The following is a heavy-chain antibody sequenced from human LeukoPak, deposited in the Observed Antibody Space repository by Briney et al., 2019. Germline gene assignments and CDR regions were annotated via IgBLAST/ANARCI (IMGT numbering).Heavy chain of an antibody. CDR2: ISYDGNNK. J-gene: IGHJ4*02. CDR3: ARDKGGYSNLFYFDY. D-gene: IGHD4-4*01. Sequence: GGSLRLSCAASGFPFSSSAMPWVRQAPGKGLEWVVVISYDGNNKYYADSVKGRFTISRDNSKNTLYLQMNSLRAEDTAVYYCARDKGGYSNLFYFDYWGQGTLVTVSS. CDR1: GFPFSSSA. V-gene: IGHV3-30-3*01.